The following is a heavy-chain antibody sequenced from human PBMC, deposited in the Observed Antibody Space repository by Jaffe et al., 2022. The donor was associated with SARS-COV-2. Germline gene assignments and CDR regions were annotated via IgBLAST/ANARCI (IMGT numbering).Heavy chain of an antibody. CDR2: IDTDTTRT. CDR1: GFTFGDSW. Sequence: EVQLVESGGGVVQPGGSLRLSCAASGFTFGDSWMHWLRQVPGKGLVWVSRIDTDTTRTNYADSVKGRFTISRDNAKNTLYLQMDNLRAEDTAIYYCARDHPRVLNIFDYTGQGTLVTVSS. V-gene: IGHV3-74*01. J-gene: IGHJ4*02. D-gene: IGHD3-3*01. CDR3: ARDHPRVLNIFDY.